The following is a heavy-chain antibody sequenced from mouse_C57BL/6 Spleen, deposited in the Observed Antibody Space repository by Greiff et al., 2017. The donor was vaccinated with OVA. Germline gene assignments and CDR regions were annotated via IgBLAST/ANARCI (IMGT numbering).Heavy chain of an antibody. CDR3: ARRSNYGGYAMDY. D-gene: IGHD2-5*01. V-gene: IGHV1-59*01. J-gene: IGHJ4*01. Sequence: QVQLQQPGAELVRPGTSVKLSCKASGYTFTSYWMHWVKQRPGQGLEWIGVIDPSDSYTNYNQKFKGKATLTVDTSSSTAYMQLSSLTSEDSAVYYCARRSNYGGYAMDYWGQGTSVTVSS. CDR2: IDPSDSYT. CDR1: GYTFTSYW.